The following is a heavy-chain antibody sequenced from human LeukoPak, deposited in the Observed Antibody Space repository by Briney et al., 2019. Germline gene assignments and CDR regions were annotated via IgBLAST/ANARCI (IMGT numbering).Heavy chain of an antibody. CDR2: TYYRSKWYN. Sequence: QTLSLTCVISGDSVSSNSAAWNWIRQSPSRGLEWLGRTYYRSKWYNDYAVSVKSRITINPDTSKNQFSLQLNSLTPEDTAVYFCARDPGRGSTAMVAFDYWGQGTLVTVSS. J-gene: IGHJ4*02. V-gene: IGHV6-1*01. CDR3: ARDPGRGSTAMVAFDY. D-gene: IGHD5-18*01. CDR1: GDSVSSNSAA.